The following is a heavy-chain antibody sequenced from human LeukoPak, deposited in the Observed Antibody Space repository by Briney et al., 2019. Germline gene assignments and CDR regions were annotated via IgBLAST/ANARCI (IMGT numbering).Heavy chain of an antibody. Sequence: ASAKVSCKASGYTFTGYYMHWVRQAPGQGLEWMGWINPNSGGTNYAQKFQGRITMTRDTSISTAYMELSRLRSDDTAVYYCARVKGLYCSSTSCLSDAFDIWGQGTMVTVSS. CDR1: GYTFTGYY. J-gene: IGHJ3*02. D-gene: IGHD2-2*01. V-gene: IGHV1-2*02. CDR3: ARVKGLYCSSTSCLSDAFDI. CDR2: INPNSGGT.